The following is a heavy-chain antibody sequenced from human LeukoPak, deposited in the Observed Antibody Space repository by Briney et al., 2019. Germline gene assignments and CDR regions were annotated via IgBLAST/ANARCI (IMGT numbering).Heavy chain of an antibody. J-gene: IGHJ2*01. CDR1: GFTFSGYA. CDR3: AKHGVTSLFYFDL. Sequence: GGSLRLSCAASGFTFSGYAMSWVRQAPGKGLEWVSVISESGDYTNFADSVKGRFSISRDNSKSTLYLQLNSLRAEDTAVYHCAKHGVTSLFYFDLWGRGTLVTVSS. V-gene: IGHV3-23*01. D-gene: IGHD2-21*02. CDR2: ISESGDYT.